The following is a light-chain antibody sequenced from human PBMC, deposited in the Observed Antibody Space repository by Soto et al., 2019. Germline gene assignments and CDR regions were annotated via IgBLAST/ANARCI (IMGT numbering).Light chain of an antibody. CDR2: KAS. Sequence: DIQMTQSPPTLSASVGDRVTIACRASQTFSSWLAWYQQKTGKAPKLLIYKASTLGSGVRSRCCGCGSGTEFTRTILNLRPDDFSTYYCQLYYSWTFCPGTKVDIK. J-gene: IGKJ1*01. CDR1: QTFSSW. V-gene: IGKV1-5*03. CDR3: QLYYSWT.